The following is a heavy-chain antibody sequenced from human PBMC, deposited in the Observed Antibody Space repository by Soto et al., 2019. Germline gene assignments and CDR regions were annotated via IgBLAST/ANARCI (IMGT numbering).Heavy chain of an antibody. CDR2: IYPGDSDT. D-gene: IGHD5-18*01. V-gene: IGHV5-51*01. CDR3: ASSGSDTAMPHYYYYGMDV. J-gene: IGHJ6*02. CDR1: GYSFTSYW. Sequence: GESLKISCKGSGYSFTSYWIGWVRQMPGKGLGWMGIIYPGDSDTRYSPSFQGQVTISADKSISTAYLQWSSLKASDTAMYYCASSGSDTAMPHYYYYGMDVWGQGTTVTVSS.